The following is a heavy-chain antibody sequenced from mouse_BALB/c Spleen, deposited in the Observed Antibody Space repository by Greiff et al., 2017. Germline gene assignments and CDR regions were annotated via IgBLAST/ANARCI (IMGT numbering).Heavy chain of an antibody. V-gene: IGHV1S34*01. CDR3: ARDYYYGSSNYAMDY. Sequence: LVKTGASVKISCKASGYSFTGYYMHWVKQSHGKSLEWIGYISCYNGATSYNQKFKGKATFTVDTSSSTAYMQFNSLTSEDSAVYYCARDYYYGSSNYAMDYWGQGTSVTVSS. CDR2: ISCYNGAT. CDR1: GYSFTGYY. D-gene: IGHD1-1*01. J-gene: IGHJ4*01.